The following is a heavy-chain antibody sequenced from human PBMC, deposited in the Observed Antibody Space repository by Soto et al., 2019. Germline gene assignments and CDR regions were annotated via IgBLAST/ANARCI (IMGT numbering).Heavy chain of an antibody. J-gene: IGHJ4*01. CDR1: GGSISSGGNY. Sequence: QVQLQESGPGLVKPSQTLSLTCTVSGGSISSGGNYWSWIRLHPGKGLEWMGYIYYSGSTYYNPSLKSRVTISVDTSNHQLSLKLSSVTAADTAVYYCARNPGSSWFDWGQGTLVTVSS. CDR3: ARNPGSSWFD. V-gene: IGHV4-31*03. D-gene: IGHD6-13*01. CDR2: IYYSGST.